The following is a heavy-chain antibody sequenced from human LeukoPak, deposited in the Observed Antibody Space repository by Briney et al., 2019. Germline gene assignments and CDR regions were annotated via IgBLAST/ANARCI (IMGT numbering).Heavy chain of an antibody. J-gene: IGHJ6*02. D-gene: IGHD1-26*01. Sequence: QPGGSLRLPCAASGFTFSTYAMSWVRQAPGKGLEWVSAISGSGGSTYHADSVKGRFTISRANSKNTLYLQMNSLRAEDTAVYYCAKDLQWGDYYYGMDVWGQGTTVTVSS. CDR3: AKDLQWGDYYYGMDV. CDR2: ISGSGGST. CDR1: GFTFSTYA. V-gene: IGHV3-23*01.